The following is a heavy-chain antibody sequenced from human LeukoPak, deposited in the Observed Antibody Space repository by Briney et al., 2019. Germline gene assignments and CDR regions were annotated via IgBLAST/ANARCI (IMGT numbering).Heavy chain of an antibody. J-gene: IGHJ4*02. Sequence: SVKVSCEASGGTFSSYAISWVRQAPGQGLEWMGGIIPIFGTANYAQKFRGRVTITADESTSTAYMELSSLRSEDTAVYYCARTLYCSSTSCYTDLGYWGQGTLVTVSS. CDR2: IIPIFGTA. D-gene: IGHD2-2*02. CDR1: GGTFSSYA. CDR3: ARTLYCSSTSCYTDLGY. V-gene: IGHV1-69*01.